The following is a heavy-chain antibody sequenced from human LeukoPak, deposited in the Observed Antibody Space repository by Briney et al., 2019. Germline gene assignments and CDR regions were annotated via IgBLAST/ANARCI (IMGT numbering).Heavy chain of an antibody. V-gene: IGHV3-23*01. J-gene: IGHJ3*02. CDR1: GFTISSYG. CDR3: VRWGLGKGEAFDI. D-gene: IGHD5-24*01. CDR2: ISGRAGAGNT. Sequence: PVGTLRLSCAASGFTISSYGMNWVRQAPGKGLEWVSGISGRAGAGNTYYADSVKGRFTISRDNAKNTLYLQMNSLRAEDTAVYYCVRWGLGKGEAFDIWGQGTMVTVSS.